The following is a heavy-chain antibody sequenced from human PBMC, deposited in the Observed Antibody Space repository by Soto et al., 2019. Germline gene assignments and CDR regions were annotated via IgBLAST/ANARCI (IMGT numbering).Heavy chain of an antibody. CDR3: ARGTYNYVWGSYRMDYYYYGMDV. J-gene: IGHJ6*02. CDR2: IYPGDSDT. V-gene: IGHV5-51*01. CDR1: GYSFTSYW. D-gene: IGHD3-16*02. Sequence: PGESLKISCKGSGYSFTSYWIGWVRQMPGKGLEWVGIIYPGDSDTRYSPSFQGQVTISADKSISTAYLQWSSLKASDTAMYYCARGTYNYVWGSYRMDYYYYGMDVWGRGTTVTVSS.